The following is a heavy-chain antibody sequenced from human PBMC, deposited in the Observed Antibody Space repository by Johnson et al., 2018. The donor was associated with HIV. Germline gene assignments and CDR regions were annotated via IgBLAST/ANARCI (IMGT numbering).Heavy chain of an antibody. CDR2: INNSGGGT. J-gene: IGHJ3*02. Sequence: VQLVESGGGLVQPGGSLRLSCAASGFTFSSYAMSWVRQAPGKGLEWVSVINNSGGGTYYADSVRGQFTISRDNSKNTLYLQMNSLRAEDTAVYYCTTDLELAGLWFGGVIAPPDVFDIWGQGTMVTVSS. CDR1: GFTFSSYA. D-gene: IGHD3-16*02. CDR3: TTDLELAGLWFGGVIAPPDVFDI. V-gene: IGHV3-23*04.